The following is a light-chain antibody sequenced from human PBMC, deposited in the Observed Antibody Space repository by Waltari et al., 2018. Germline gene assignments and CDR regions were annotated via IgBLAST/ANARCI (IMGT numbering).Light chain of an antibody. Sequence: EVVMTQSPATLSVSLGERATLSCRASQTVTFDLAWYQQKPGQAPRLLPFGASTRATGIPARFSGGGSGTEFTLSISSLQSEDSAVYYCLEYNNWPMFTFGQGTKLEIK. V-gene: IGKV3-15*01. CDR1: QTVTFD. CDR3: LEYNNWPMFT. CDR2: GAS. J-gene: IGKJ2*01.